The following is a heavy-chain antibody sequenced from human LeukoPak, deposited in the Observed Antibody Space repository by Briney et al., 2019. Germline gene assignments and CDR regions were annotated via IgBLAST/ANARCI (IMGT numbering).Heavy chain of an antibody. CDR1: GGSISSGGYS. D-gene: IGHD1-26*01. Sequence: PSQTLSLTCAVSGGSISSGGYSWSWIRQPPGKGLEWIGYIYYSGSTYYNPSLKSRVTISVDTSKNQFSLKLSSVTAADTAVYYCARERGGSPYYFDYWGQGTLVTVSS. J-gene: IGHJ4*02. CDR3: ARERGGSPYYFDY. CDR2: IYYSGST. V-gene: IGHV4-31*11.